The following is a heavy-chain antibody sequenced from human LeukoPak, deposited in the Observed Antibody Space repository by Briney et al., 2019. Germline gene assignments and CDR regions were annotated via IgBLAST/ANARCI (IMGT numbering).Heavy chain of an antibody. V-gene: IGHV5-51*01. CDR1: EYSFTGYW. D-gene: IGHD3-10*01. CDR3: ARLIGGGPNYYGMDV. J-gene: IGHJ6*02. Sequence: GESLKISCKVSEYSFTGYWIGWVRRMPGKGLEWMGIIYPGDSDTRYSPSFQGQVTISADRSINTAYLQWSSLKASDTAMYYCARLIGGGPNYYGMDVWGQGTTVTVPS. CDR2: IYPGDSDT.